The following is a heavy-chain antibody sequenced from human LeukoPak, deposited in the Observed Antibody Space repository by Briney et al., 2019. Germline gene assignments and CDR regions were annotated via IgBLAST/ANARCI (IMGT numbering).Heavy chain of an antibody. D-gene: IGHD6-13*01. J-gene: IGHJ4*02. CDR1: GYTFTTYG. CDR3: ARSAHGSWYLTDY. CDR2: VSAYNGNT. Sequence: ASGKFSSNASGYTFTTYGISWVRQAPGQGLEWMGWVSAYNGNTNYAQKLQGRATMTKEPSQSTASMELRGLRCDDTAVYSCARSAHGSWYLTDYWGQGTLVTVSS. V-gene: IGHV1-18*01.